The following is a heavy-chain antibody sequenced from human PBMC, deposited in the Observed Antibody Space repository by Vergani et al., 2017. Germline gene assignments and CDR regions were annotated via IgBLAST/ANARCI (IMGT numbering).Heavy chain of an antibody. Sequence: QVQLVQSGAEVKKPGSSVKVSCKASGGTFSSYAISWVRQAPGQGLEWMGRIIPIFGTANYAQKFQGRVTITADESTSTAYMELSSLRSEDTAVYYCAKWGGSGSYELDYYYGMDVWGQGTTVTVSS. J-gene: IGHJ6*02. CDR2: IIPIFGTA. D-gene: IGHD3-10*01. CDR3: AKWGGSGSYELDYYYGMDV. V-gene: IGHV1-69*18. CDR1: GGTFSSYA.